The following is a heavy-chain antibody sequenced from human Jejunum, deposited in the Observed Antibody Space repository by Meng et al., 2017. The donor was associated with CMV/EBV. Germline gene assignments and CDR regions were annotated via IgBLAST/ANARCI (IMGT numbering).Heavy chain of an antibody. V-gene: IGHV1-46*01. CDR3: AKEGVLYGMDV. CDR1: GYILTGYY. CDR2: INPSGYNT. D-gene: IGHD4/OR15-4a*01. Sequence: KASGYILTGYYIHWVRQAPGQGLEWMALINPSGYNTNYTQKFQGRITVTRDTSTRTVYMELNNLTFEDTAVYYCAKEGVLYGMDVWGQGTTVTVSS. J-gene: IGHJ6*02.